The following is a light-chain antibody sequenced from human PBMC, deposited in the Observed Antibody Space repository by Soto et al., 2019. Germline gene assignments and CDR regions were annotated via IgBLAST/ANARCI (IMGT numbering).Light chain of an antibody. J-gene: IGKJ4*01. CDR2: DAS. CDR1: QDISDF. V-gene: IGKV1-33*01. Sequence: DIQMTQSPSSLSASIGDRVTITCQASQDISDFLNWYQERPGKAPQLLIYDASKLETGVPSRFSGCGSGTDFTFTISSLQPEDVATYYCQQYDGLPLTFGGGTKVDI. CDR3: QQYDGLPLT.